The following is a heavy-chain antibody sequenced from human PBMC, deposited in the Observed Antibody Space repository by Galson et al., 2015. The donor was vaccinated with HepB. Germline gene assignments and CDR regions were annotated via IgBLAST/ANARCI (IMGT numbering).Heavy chain of an antibody. D-gene: IGHD6-13*01. CDR1: GFAFNFYA. J-gene: IGHJ4*02. Sequence: SLRLSCAASGFAFNFYAFSWVRQAPGTGLEWVSGLSGSGDNTYYADTVKGRFTISREIYKNTLYLEMKSLRSEDTAVYFCARDEAQTAAGFYYFDLWGQGTLVTASS. CDR2: LSGSGDNT. CDR3: ARDEAQTAAGFYYFDL. V-gene: IGHV3-23*01.